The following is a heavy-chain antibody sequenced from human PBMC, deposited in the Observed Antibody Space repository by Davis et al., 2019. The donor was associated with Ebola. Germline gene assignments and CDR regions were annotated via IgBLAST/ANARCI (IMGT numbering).Heavy chain of an antibody. CDR2: ISSSSSTI. V-gene: IGHV3-48*02. CDR3: ARGEMATKYY. J-gene: IGHJ4*02. Sequence: GESLKISCAASGFTFSSYSMNWVRQAPGKGLEWVSYISSSSSTIYYADSVKGRFTISRDNAKNSLYLQMNSLRDEDTAVYYCARGEMATKYYWGQGTLVTVSS. D-gene: IGHD5-24*01. CDR1: GFTFSSYS.